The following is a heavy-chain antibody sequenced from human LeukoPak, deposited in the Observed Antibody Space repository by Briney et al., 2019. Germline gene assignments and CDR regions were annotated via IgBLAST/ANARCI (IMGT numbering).Heavy chain of an antibody. D-gene: IGHD4-11*01. V-gene: IGHV1-8*03. J-gene: IGHJ5*02. Sequence: ASVKVSCKASGYTFTSYDTNWVRQATGQGLEWMGWMNPNSGNTGYAQKFQGRVTITRNTSISTAYMELSSLRSEDTAVYYCASGSNYEGWFDPWGQGTLVTVSS. CDR1: GYTFTSYD. CDR3: ASGSNYEGWFDP. CDR2: MNPNSGNT.